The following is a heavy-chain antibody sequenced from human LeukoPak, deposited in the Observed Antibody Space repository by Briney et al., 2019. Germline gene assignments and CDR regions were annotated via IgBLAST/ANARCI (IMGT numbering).Heavy chain of an antibody. CDR2: IYYSGSA. Sequence: SETLSLTCTVSGGSISSSSHYWGWIRQPPGKGLEWIGSIYYSGSAYYNPSLKSRVTISVDTSKNQFSLNLGSVTAADTSVYYCSKHPSISPEFDYWGQGTLVTVSS. V-gene: IGHV4-39*01. CDR1: GGSISSSSHY. J-gene: IGHJ4*02. CDR3: SKHPSISPEFDY. D-gene: IGHD3-9*01.